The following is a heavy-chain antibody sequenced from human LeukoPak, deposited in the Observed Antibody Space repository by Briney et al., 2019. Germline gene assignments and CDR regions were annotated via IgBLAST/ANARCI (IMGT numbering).Heavy chain of an antibody. V-gene: IGHV4-39*07. CDR2: VDYSGNP. D-gene: IGHD1-14*01. J-gene: IGHJ4*02. CDR3: AREGPGYKSL. CDR1: GGSITNSNYS. Sequence: SETLSLTCTVSGGSITNSNYSWAWIRQSPWKGLEWIGSVDYSGNPYYNPSLKSRVTISVDTSKNQFSLKLSSVTAADTAVYYCAREGPGYKSLWGQGTLVTVSS.